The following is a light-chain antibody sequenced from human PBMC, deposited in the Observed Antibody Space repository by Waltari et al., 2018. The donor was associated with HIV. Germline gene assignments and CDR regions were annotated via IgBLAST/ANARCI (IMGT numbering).Light chain of an antibody. CDR3: QQYKNWPLT. J-gene: IGKJ4*01. Sequence: EIVMTQSPGPLSVSQGEGASLSSRASQSVSTSLAWYQQTPAQPPTLIVYDASTRATGVPDRFSGGGCGTDFTLTISSLQSEDFAVYYCQQYKNWPLTFGGGTKVETK. CDR1: QSVSTS. CDR2: DAS. V-gene: IGKV3D-15*01.